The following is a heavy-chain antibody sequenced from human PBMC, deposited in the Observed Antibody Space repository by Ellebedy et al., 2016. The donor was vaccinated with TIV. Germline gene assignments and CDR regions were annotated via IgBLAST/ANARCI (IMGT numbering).Heavy chain of an antibody. J-gene: IGHJ4*02. CDR3: LLHSSSPEPLDY. Sequence: ASVKVSCXASGYTFTSYYMHWVRQAPGQGLEWMGIINPSGGSTSYAQKFQGRVTMTRDTSTSTVYMELSSLRSEDTAVYYCLLHSSSPEPLDYWGQGTLVTVSS. D-gene: IGHD6-13*01. CDR2: INPSGGST. CDR1: GYTFTSYY. V-gene: IGHV1-46*01.